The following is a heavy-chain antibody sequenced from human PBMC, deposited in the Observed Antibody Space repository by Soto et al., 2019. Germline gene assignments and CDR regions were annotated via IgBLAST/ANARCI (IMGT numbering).Heavy chain of an antibody. Sequence: SETLSLTYTVSGGSINRSRYYWGWIRQPPGKGLEWIGSIYYSGSTYYNPALKSRVTISVDTSKKQISLKLSSVTAADPAVYYCARHGPHEDIVLMVYAIWFDPWGRGTLVTVSS. CDR2: IYYSGST. J-gene: IGHJ5*02. D-gene: IGHD2-8*01. CDR1: GGSINRSRYY. V-gene: IGHV4-39*01. CDR3: ARHGPHEDIVLMVYAIWFDP.